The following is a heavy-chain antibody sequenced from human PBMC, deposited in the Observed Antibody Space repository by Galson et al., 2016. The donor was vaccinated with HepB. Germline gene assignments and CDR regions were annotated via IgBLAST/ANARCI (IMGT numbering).Heavy chain of an antibody. V-gene: IGHV4-39*01. J-gene: IGHJ5*02. Sequence: SETLSLTCTVSGGSISSNSDFWGWIRQPPGKGLEWIGNTHYSGNTYYNPSLKSRVTISVDTSKIQFSLKLSSVTASDTAVYYCARLPRSLGSPPRFDPWGHGTLVTVSS. CDR3: ARLPRSLGSPPRFDP. CDR2: THYSGNT. D-gene: IGHD2-15*01. CDR1: GGSISSNSDF.